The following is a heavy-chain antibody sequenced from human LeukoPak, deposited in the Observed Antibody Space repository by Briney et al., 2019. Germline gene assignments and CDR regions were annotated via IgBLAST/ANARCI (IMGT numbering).Heavy chain of an antibody. CDR2: ISGSGGLT. V-gene: IGHV3-23*01. CDR3: ARDLRRDCSTTTCYAFDY. Sequence: GGSLRLSCAVSGSIFSSYAMSWVRQAPGKGLEWVSVISGSGGLTYYADSVKGRFTISRDNSKNTLYLQMNSLRADDTAVYYCARDLRRDCSTTTCYAFDYWGQGTLVTVSS. J-gene: IGHJ4*02. D-gene: IGHD2-2*01. CDR1: GSIFSSYA.